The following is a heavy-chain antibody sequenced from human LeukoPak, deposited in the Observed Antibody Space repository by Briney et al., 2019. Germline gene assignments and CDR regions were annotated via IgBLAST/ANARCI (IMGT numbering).Heavy chain of an antibody. CDR2: IWYDGSNK. V-gene: IGHV3-33*01. J-gene: IGHJ3*02. CDR3: ARGTQETTYYDYVWGVDAFDI. D-gene: IGHD3-16*01. CDR1: GFIFSSYG. Sequence: GRSLRLSCAASGFIFSSYGMHWVRQAPGKGLEGVTVIWYDGSNKYYADSVKGRFTISRDNSKNTLYLQMNSLRAEDTAVYYCARGTQETTYYDYVWGVDAFDIWGQGTMVTVSS.